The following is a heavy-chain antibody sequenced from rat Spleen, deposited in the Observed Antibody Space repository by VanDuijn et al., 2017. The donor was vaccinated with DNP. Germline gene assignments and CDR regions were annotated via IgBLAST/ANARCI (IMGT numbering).Heavy chain of an antibody. J-gene: IGHJ4*01. V-gene: IGHV5-25*01. D-gene: IGHD1-9*01. CDR3: ARDSLYTYYGYRYYFDY. CDR2: ISPSGGST. Sequence: EVQLVESGGGLVQPGRSLKLSCAASGFTFSNYDMAWVRQAPTKGLEWVASISPSGGSTYYRDSVKGRFTVSRDNAKSSLYLQMDSLRSEDTATYYCARDSLYTYYGYRYYFDYWGQGTSVTVSS. CDR1: GFTFSNYD.